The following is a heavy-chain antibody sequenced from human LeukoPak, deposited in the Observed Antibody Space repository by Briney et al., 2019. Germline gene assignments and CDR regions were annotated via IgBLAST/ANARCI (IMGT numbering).Heavy chain of an antibody. CDR1: GGSINSDY. CDR3: ARGAGWYNY. Sequence: SETLSLTCTVSGGSINSDYWSWLRQPPGEGPEWIGYIYHSGNTNYNPSLKSRVTISIDTSKKQFSLKLSSVTAADTAVYYCARGAGWYNYWGQGTLVTVSS. D-gene: IGHD6-19*01. CDR2: IYHSGNT. V-gene: IGHV4-59*01. J-gene: IGHJ4*02.